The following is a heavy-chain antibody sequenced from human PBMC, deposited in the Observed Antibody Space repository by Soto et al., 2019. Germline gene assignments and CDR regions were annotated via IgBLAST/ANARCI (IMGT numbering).Heavy chain of an antibody. CDR3: AKERSSGWSFDY. V-gene: IGHV3-23*01. D-gene: IGHD6-19*01. CDR2: ISGSGDST. J-gene: IGHJ4*02. CDR1: RLTFSNYA. Sequence: GGSLRLSCVISRLTFSNYALNWVRQAPGKGLEWVSGISGSGDSTYYADSVKGRFTVSRDNSKNTLYLQMNSLRAEDTAVFYCAKERSSGWSFDYWGQGTLVTVSS.